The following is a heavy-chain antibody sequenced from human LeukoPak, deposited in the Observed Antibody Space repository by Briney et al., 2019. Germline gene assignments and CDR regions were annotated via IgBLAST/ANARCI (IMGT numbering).Heavy chain of an antibody. CDR3: ARDGYSGSYFAFDI. CDR1: GFTVSSNY. CDR2: TYSGGST. Sequence: GGSLRLSCAASGFTVSSNYMTWVRQAPGKGLEWVSVTYSGGSTYYADSVKGRFTISRDNSKNTLYLQMNSLRAEDAAVYYCARDGYSGSYFAFDIWGHGTMVTVSS. D-gene: IGHD1-26*01. V-gene: IGHV3-53*01. J-gene: IGHJ3*02.